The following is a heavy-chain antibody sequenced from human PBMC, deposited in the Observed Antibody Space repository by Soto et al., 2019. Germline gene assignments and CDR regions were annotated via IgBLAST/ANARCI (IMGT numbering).Heavy chain of an antibody. CDR3: ARDIGMTAGTTHDAFDI. D-gene: IGHD1-1*01. Sequence: SVTMSLTCAVASGYIISSNWWSWVSKPPGKGLEWIGYIYYSGSTNYNPSLKSRVTISVDTSKNQFSLKLSSVTAADTAVYCCARDIGMTAGTTHDAFDIWGQGTMVTVSS. CDR1: SGYIISSNW. J-gene: IGHJ3*02. CDR2: IYYSGST. V-gene: IGHV4-4*01.